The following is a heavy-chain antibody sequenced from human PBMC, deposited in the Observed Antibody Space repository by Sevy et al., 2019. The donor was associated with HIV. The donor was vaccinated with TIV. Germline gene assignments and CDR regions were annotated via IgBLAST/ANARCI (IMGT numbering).Heavy chain of an antibody. J-gene: IGHJ6*02. D-gene: IGHD3-22*01. CDR3: ANGLRSDSSDYYYSDDYYHGMDV. V-gene: IGHV3-30-3*01. CDR1: GFTFSNFA. CDR2: ISYDGSNK. Sequence: GESLKISCAASGFTFSNFAMHWVRQAPGKGLEWVAVISYDGSNKYYADSVKGRFTISRENSKNTLYLQMNSLRPEDTAVFYCANGLRSDSSDYYYSDDYYHGMDVWGQGTTVTVSS.